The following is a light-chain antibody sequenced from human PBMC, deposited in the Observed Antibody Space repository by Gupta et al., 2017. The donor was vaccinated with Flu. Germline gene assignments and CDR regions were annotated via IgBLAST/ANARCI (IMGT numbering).Light chain of an antibody. Sequence: ATLSVSPGGGTTLTSRASRSGSMSVALDHQRPGQATRVLICGACTRAAGVPARFSGSGSGIDFTLSIRSLQPEDFAVEYWQQNNNRAQLTFGGGSTVEVK. CDR2: GAC. CDR1: RSGSMS. V-gene: IGKV3D-15*01. CDR3: QQNNNRAQLT. J-gene: IGKJ4*01.